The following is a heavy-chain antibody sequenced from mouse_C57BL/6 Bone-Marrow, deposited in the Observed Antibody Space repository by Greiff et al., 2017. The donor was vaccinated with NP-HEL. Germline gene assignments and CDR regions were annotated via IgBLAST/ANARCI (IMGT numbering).Heavy chain of an antibody. D-gene: IGHD1-1*01. CDR1: GYTFTSYW. Sequence: QVHVKQPGTELVKPGASVKLSCKASGYTFTSYWMHWVKQRPGQGLEWIGNINPSTGGTTYNEKFKSKATLTVDKSSSTAYMQLSSLTSEDSAVYYSAKPHYYGSSFLFDYWGQGTTLTVSS. J-gene: IGHJ2*01. CDR3: AKPHYYGSSFLFDY. V-gene: IGHV1-53*01. CDR2: INPSTGGT.